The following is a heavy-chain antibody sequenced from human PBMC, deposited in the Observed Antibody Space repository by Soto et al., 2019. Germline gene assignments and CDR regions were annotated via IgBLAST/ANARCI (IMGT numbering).Heavy chain of an antibody. CDR2: IYYSGST. V-gene: IGHV4-59*12. J-gene: IGHJ4*02. CDR1: GGSISSYY. CDR3: AREVTLTYYYDSSGYVDY. D-gene: IGHD3-22*01. Sequence: LSLTCTVSGGSISSYYWSWIRQPPGKGLERIGYIYYSGSTNYNPSLKSRVTISVDTSKNQFSLKLSSVTAADTAVYYCAREVTLTYYYDSSGYVDYWGQGTLVTVSS.